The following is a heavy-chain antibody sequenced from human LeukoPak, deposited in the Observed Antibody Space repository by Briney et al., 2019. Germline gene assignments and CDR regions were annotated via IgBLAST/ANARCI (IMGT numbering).Heavy chain of an antibody. CDR3: ARDPLATITDPFHFDY. V-gene: IGHV3-23*01. CDR1: GFTFSSYA. CDR2: ISGSGGST. Sequence: PGGSLRLSCAASGFTFSSYAMSWVRQAPGKGLEWVSAISGSGGSTYYADSVKGRFTISRDNSRNTLYLQMNSLRAEDTAVYYCARDPLATITDPFHFDYWGQGTLVTVSS. J-gene: IGHJ4*02. D-gene: IGHD5-12*01.